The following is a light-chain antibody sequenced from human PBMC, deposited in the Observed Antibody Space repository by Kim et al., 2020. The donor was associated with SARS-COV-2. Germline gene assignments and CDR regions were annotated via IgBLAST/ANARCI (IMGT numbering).Light chain of an antibody. CDR2: DAS. CDR3: QQYDNLPIT. J-gene: IGKJ5*01. V-gene: IGKV1-33*01. CDR1: QDSSNY. Sequence: ASVGDRVTITCQASQDSSNYLNWYQQKPGKAPKLLIYDASNLERGVPSRFRGSGSGTDFTFTISSLQPEDIATYYCQQYDNLPITFGQGTRLEIK.